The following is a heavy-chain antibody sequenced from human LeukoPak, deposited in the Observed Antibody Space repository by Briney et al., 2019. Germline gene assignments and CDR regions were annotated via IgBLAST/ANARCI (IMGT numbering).Heavy chain of an antibody. CDR2: IKQDGSEK. V-gene: IGHV3-7*03. D-gene: IGHD7-27*01. CDR3: TKTGGPWD. J-gene: IGHJ4*02. CDR1: GFIFSNYW. Sequence: GGSLRLSCAGSGFIFSNYWIYWVRQAPGKGLEWVANIKQDGSEKNYLDSVKGRFTISRDNAKNSVHLQMNSLRVEDTAMYYCTKTGGPWDWGQGTLVTVSS.